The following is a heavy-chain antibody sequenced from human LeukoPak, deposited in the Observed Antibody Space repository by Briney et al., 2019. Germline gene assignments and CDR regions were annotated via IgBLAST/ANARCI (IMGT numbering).Heavy chain of an antibody. CDR3: AKVFCPAAGTGRVDFPFDY. D-gene: IGHD6-13*01. CDR1: GFTFDDYA. Sequence: GGSLRLSCAASGFTFDDYAMHWVRQAPGKGLEWVSSISGSGGSTYYADSVKGRFTISRDNSKTTLYLQMNSLRAEDTAVYYCAKVFCPAAGTGRVDFPFDYWGQGTLVTVSS. V-gene: IGHV3-23*01. J-gene: IGHJ4*02. CDR2: ISGSGGST.